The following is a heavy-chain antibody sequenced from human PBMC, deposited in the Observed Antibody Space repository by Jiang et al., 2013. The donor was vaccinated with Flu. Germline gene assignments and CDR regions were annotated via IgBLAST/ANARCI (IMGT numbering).Heavy chain of an antibody. V-gene: IGHV5-51*01. CDR3: ARLGYDSSGAVPNWFDP. Sequence: GAEVKKPGESLKISCKGSGYSFTSYWIGWVRQMPGKGLEWMGIIYPGDSDTRYSPSFQGQVTISADKSISTAYLQWSSLKASDTAMYYCARLGYDSSGAVPNWFDPWGQGNPGHRLL. D-gene: IGHD3-22*01. CDR2: IYPGDSDT. CDR1: GYSFTSYW. J-gene: IGHJ5*02.